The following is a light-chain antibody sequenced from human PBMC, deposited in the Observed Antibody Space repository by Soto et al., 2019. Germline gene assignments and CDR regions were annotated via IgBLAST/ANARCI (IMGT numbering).Light chain of an antibody. V-gene: IGLV3-21*02. Sequence: SYELTQPPSVSVAPGQTARITCEGNDMGTKSVSWFQQKAGQAPVLVVYDDSDRPSGIPERFSGSDSGNTATLTISRVEAGDEADYYCQVWDSSSDWVFGGGTQLTV. CDR2: DDS. J-gene: IGLJ3*02. CDR1: DMGTKS. CDR3: QVWDSSSDWV.